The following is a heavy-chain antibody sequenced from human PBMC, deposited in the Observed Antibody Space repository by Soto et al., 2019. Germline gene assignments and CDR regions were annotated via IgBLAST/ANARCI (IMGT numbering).Heavy chain of an antibody. Sequence: PSETLSLTCAVSGGSISSSNWWSWVRQPPGKGLEWIGEIYHSGSTNYNPSLKSRVTISVDKSKNQFSLKLSSVTAADTAVYYCARRRKYSSGGSFDYWGQGTLVTVSS. CDR1: GGSISSSNW. J-gene: IGHJ4*02. CDR2: IYHSGST. D-gene: IGHD6-19*01. V-gene: IGHV4-4*02. CDR3: ARRRKYSSGGSFDY.